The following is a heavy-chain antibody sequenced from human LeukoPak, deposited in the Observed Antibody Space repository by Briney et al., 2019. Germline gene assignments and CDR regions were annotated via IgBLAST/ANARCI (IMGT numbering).Heavy chain of an antibody. J-gene: IGHJ4*02. CDR1: GGSITSSSYY. Sequence: SETLSLTCSVSGGSITSSSYYWGWIRQPPGKGLEWIASIYFSGSTYYNPSLKSRVTSSVDTSKNQFSLKLSSVTAADTAVYYCARHVLYTGSYYVFGYWGQGALVTVSS. D-gene: IGHD1-26*01. V-gene: IGHV4-39*01. CDR2: IYFSGST. CDR3: ARHVLYTGSYYVFGY.